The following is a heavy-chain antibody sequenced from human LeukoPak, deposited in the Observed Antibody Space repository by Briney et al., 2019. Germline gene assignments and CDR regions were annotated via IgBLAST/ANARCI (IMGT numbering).Heavy chain of an antibody. J-gene: IGHJ5*02. V-gene: IGHV1-18*01. D-gene: IGHD2/OR15-2a*01. CDR2: ISAYNGNT. CDR3: VRVVYGHGNNWFDP. CDR1: GYTFTSYA. Sequence: ASVKVSCKASGYTFTSYAMNWVRQAPGQGLEWMGWISAYNGNTIYAQKLQGRVTMTTDTSTSTAYMELRSLRYDDTAVYYCVRVVYGHGNNWFDPWGQGTLVTVSS.